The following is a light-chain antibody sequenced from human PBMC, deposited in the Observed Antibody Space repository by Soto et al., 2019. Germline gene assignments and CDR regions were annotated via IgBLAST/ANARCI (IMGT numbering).Light chain of an antibody. CDR2: GAS. J-gene: IGKJ2*01. Sequence: DIVLTQSPGTLSLSPGERATLSCRASQSVSSSYLAWYQQKPGQAPRLLIYGASSRATGIPDRFSGSGSGTDFTLTISRLEPEDFAVYYCQQYGSPRYTFGQGTKLEIK. V-gene: IGKV3-20*01. CDR1: QSVSSSY. CDR3: QQYGSPRYT.